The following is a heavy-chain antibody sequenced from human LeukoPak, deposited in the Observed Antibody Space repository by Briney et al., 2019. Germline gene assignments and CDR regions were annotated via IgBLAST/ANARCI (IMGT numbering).Heavy chain of an antibody. V-gene: IGHV1-2*02. D-gene: IGHD3-9*01. Sequence: ASVKVSCKASGYTFTGYYMHWVRQAPGHGPEWMGWINPNSGGTNYAQKFQGRVTMTRDTSISTAYMELSRLRSDDTAVYYCARALDILTGYYSQNFDYWGQGTLVTVSS. J-gene: IGHJ4*02. CDR2: INPNSGGT. CDR3: ARALDILTGYYSQNFDY. CDR1: GYTFTGYY.